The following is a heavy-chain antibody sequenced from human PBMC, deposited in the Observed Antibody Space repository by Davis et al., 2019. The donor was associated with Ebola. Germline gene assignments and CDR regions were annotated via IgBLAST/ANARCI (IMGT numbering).Heavy chain of an antibody. V-gene: IGHV4-59*01. J-gene: IGHJ4*02. Sequence: MPSETLSLTCTVSGGAISPYRWSWIRQPPGQGLEWIGSIYYTGSTNYNPSLKRRVTISVDTSKNQFSLKLTSMTAADTAVYYCARDHLGFDYWGQGTLVIASS. CDR1: GGAISPYR. CDR3: ARDHLGFDY. CDR2: IYYTGST.